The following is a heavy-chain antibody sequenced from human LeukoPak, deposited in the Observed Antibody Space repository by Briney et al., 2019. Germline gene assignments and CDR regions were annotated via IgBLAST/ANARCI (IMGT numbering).Heavy chain of an antibody. V-gene: IGHV3-7*01. Sequence: PGGSLRLSCAASGFTFSSYWMSWVRQAPGKGLEWVANIKQDGSEKYYVDSVKGRFTISRDNAKNSLYLQMNSLRAEDTAVYYCARDQDDYVWGSCRYTLAFDYWGQGTLVTVSS. D-gene: IGHD3-16*02. CDR2: IKQDGSEK. J-gene: IGHJ4*02. CDR1: GFTFSSYW. CDR3: ARDQDDYVWGSCRYTLAFDY.